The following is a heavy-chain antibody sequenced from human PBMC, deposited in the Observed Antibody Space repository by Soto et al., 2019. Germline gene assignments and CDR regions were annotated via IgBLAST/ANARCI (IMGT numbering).Heavy chain of an antibody. CDR3: ARDGGFSSGWTTYFDH. Sequence: QVQLQESGPGLVKPSETLSLTCTVSGGSISDYYWTWIRQPAGKGLEWIGRVYSSGSTNYNPSLKSRVTMSVDRAKNQFSLKLNFVTAADSAVYYCARDGGFSSGWTTYFDHWGQGALVTVSS. J-gene: IGHJ4*02. CDR1: GGSISDYY. D-gene: IGHD6-19*01. CDR2: VYSSGST. V-gene: IGHV4-4*07.